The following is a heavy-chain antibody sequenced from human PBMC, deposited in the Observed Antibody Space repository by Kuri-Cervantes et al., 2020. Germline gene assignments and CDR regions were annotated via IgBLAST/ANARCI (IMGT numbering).Heavy chain of an antibody. Sequence: GGSLRLSCAASGFTFSSYSMNWVRQAPGKGLEWVSYISSSSSTIYYADSVKGRFTISRDNAKNSLYLQMNSLRDEDTAVYYCAREGASTEGHSSSWYRRGYFDYWGQGTLVTVSS. CDR3: AREGASTEGHSSSWYRRGYFDY. J-gene: IGHJ4*02. V-gene: IGHV3-48*02. D-gene: IGHD6-13*01. CDR2: ISSSSSTI. CDR1: GFTFSSYS.